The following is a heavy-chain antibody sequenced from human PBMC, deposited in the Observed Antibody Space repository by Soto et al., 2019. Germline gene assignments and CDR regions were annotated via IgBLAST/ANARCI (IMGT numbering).Heavy chain of an antibody. CDR2: VYYTGST. Sequence: SETLSLTCSVSGGSISGSYWSWIRQSPGKGLEWLGYVYYTGSTNYSPSLRSRVSISVDTSKNEFSLRLSSVTAADTAVYFCARSVAVPGAHIDHWGQGTQVTVSS. CDR1: GGSISGSY. J-gene: IGHJ4*02. CDR3: ARSVAVPGAHIDH. D-gene: IGHD6-19*01. V-gene: IGHV4-59*01.